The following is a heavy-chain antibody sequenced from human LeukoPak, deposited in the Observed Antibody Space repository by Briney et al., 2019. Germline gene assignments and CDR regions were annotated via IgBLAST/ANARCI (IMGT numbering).Heavy chain of an antibody. CDR1: GFTFSSYE. J-gene: IGHJ6*04. D-gene: IGHD3-10*02. CDR2: ISSSGSTV. Sequence: GGSLRLSCAASGFTFSSYEMNWVRQAPGKGLEWVSYISSSGSTVYYADSVKGRFTISRDNAKNSLYLQMNSLRAEDTAVYYCTELGITMIGGVWGKGTTVTISS. V-gene: IGHV3-48*03. CDR3: TELGITMIGGV.